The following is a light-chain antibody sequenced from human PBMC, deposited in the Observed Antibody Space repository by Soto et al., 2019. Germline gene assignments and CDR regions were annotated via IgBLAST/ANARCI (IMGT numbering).Light chain of an antibody. CDR3: QQYNNWHPWT. CDR2: GAS. V-gene: IGKV3-15*01. CDR1: QSVSSN. J-gene: IGKJ1*01. Sequence: EIVMTQSPATLSVSPGERATLSCRASQSVSSNLAWYQQKPGQAPRLLIYGASTRATGIPARFSGSGSGTAFTLTISSLLSEDFAVYYCQQYNNWHPWTFGQGTKVEIK.